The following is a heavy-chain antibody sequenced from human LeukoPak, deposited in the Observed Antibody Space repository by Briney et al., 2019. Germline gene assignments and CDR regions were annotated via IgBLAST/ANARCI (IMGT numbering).Heavy chain of an antibody. J-gene: IGHJ4*02. CDR1: GGSISSYY. CDR3: ARADGTAYGSGPFDY. D-gene: IGHD3-10*01. V-gene: IGHV4-59*01. CDR2: IHYSGST. Sequence: ASETLSLTCTVSGGSISSYYWSWIRQPPGKGLEWIGYIHYSGSTNYNPSLKSRVTISVDTSKNQFSLKLSSVTAADTAVYYCARADGTAYGSGPFDYWGQGTLVTVSS.